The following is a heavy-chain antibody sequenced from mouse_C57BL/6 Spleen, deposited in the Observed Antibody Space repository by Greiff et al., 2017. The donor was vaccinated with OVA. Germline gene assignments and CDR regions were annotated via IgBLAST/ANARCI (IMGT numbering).Heavy chain of an antibody. CDR1: GFTFSDYY. CDR2: ISNGGGST. J-gene: IGHJ4*01. CDR3: ARGDYGNYVYAMDY. Sequence: VQLKESGGGLVQPGGSLKLSCAASGFTFSDYYMYWVRQTPEKRLEWVAYISNGGGSTYYPDTVKGRFTISRDNAKNTLYLQMSRLKSEDTAMYYCARGDYGNYVYAMDYWGQGTSVTVSA. V-gene: IGHV5-12*01. D-gene: IGHD2-1*01.